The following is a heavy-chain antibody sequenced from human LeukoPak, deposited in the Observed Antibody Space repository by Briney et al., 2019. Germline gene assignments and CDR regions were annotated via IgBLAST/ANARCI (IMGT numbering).Heavy chain of an antibody. J-gene: IGHJ4*02. CDR2: IYYSVNT. Sequence: PSETLSLTCTVSGVSISSSNSYWGWIRQPPGKGLEWIGSIYYSVNTYYNASLKSQVSISLDTSKNQFSLRLTSVTAADTAVYYCARQTGSGLFILPGGQGTLVTVSS. CDR1: GVSISSSNSY. D-gene: IGHD3/OR15-3a*01. V-gene: IGHV4-39*01. CDR3: ARQTGSGLFILP.